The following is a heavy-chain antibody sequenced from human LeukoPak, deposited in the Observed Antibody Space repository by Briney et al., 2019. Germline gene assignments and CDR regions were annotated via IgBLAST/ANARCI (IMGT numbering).Heavy chain of an antibody. Sequence: PSETLSLTCAVYGGSFSGYYWSWIRQPPGKGLEWIGEINHSGSTNYNPSLKSRVTISVDTSKNQFSLKLSSVTAADTAVYYCARRLYGSGRPLDYWGQGTLVTVSS. CDR2: INHSGST. V-gene: IGHV4-34*01. J-gene: IGHJ4*02. CDR3: ARRLYGSGRPLDY. D-gene: IGHD3-10*01. CDR1: GGSFSGYY.